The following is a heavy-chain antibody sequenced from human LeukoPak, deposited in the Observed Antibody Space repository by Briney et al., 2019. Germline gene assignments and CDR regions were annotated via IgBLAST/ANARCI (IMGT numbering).Heavy chain of an antibody. CDR3: ARGYCSGGSCYQPFDY. D-gene: IGHD2-15*01. CDR1: GGSISSGGYS. Sequence: SQTLSLTCAVSGGSISSGGYSWSWIRQPPGKGLEWIGYIYHSGSTYCNPSLKSRVTISVDRSKNQFSLNLNSVTAADTAVYYCARGYCSGGSCYQPFDYWGQETLVTVSS. V-gene: IGHV4-30-2*01. J-gene: IGHJ4*02. CDR2: IYHSGST.